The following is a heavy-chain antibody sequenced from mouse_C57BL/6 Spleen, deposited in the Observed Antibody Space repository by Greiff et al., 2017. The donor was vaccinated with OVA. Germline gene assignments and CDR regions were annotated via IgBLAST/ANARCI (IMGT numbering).Heavy chain of an antibody. V-gene: IGHV1-26*01. J-gene: IGHJ2*01. CDR2: INPNNGGT. Sequence: VQLKQSGPELVKPGASVKISCKASGYTFTDYYMNWVKQSHGKSLEWIGDINPNNGGTSYNQKFKGKATLPVDKSSSTAYMELRSLTSEDSAVYYCARSYSNYYFDYWGQGTTLTVSS. CDR1: GYTFTDYY. CDR3: ARSYSNYYFDY. D-gene: IGHD2-5*01.